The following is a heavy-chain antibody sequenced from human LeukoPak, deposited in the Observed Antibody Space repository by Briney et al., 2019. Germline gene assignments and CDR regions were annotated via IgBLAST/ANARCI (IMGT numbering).Heavy chain of an antibody. CDR1: GGSISSGAYF. D-gene: IGHD2/OR15-2a*01. J-gene: IGHJ6*02. CDR2: IYYSGTT. V-gene: IGHV4-31*03. Sequence: SQTLSLTCTVSGGSISSGAYFWSWIRQHPGKGLEWIGFIYYSGTTYYNPSLKSRLTLSKDTSKNHFSLTLSSVTAADTAVYYCARAKNDKYYFYGMDVWGQGTTVTVSS. CDR3: ARAKNDKYYFYGMDV.